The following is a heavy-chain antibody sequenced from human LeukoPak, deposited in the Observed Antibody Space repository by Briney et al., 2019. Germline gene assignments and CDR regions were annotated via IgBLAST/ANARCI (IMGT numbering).Heavy chain of an antibody. CDR1: GGSISSYY. J-gene: IGHJ4*02. CDR2: IYYSGST. V-gene: IGHV4-59*01. CDR3: ARERVPAFDF. Sequence: SETLSLTCTVSGGSISSYYWSWIRQPPGKGLEWIGYIYYSGSTNYNPSLKSRVTISVDTSKNQFSLKLSSVTAADTAVYYCARERVPAFDFWGQGTLVTVSS.